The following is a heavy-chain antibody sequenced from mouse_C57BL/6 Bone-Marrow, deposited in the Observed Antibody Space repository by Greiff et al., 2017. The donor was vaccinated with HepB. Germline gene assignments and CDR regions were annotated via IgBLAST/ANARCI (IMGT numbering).Heavy chain of an antibody. CDR2: IDPENGDT. Sequence: VQLQQSGAELVRPGASVKLSCTASGFNIKDDYMHWVKQRPEQGLEWIGWIDPENGDTEYASQFQGKATITADTSSNTAYLQLSSLTSEDTAVYYCTNPYYGSTLYFDVWGTGTTVTVSS. D-gene: IGHD1-1*01. J-gene: IGHJ1*03. CDR3: TNPYYGSTLYFDV. CDR1: GFNIKDDY. V-gene: IGHV14-4*01.